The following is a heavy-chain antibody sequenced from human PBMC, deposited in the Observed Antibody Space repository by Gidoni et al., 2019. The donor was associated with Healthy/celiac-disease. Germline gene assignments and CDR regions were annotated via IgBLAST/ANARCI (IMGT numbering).Heavy chain of an antibody. CDR3: ARDLAARQKGFQH. D-gene: IGHD6-6*01. V-gene: IGHV3-48*03. CDR2: ISSSGSTI. J-gene: IGHJ1*01. CDR1: GFTFSSYE. Sequence: EVQLVESGGGLVQPGGSLRLSCAASGFTFSSYEMNWVRQAPGQGLEWVSYISSSGSTIYYADSVKGLFTISRDNAKNSLYLQMNSLRAEDTAVYYCARDLAARQKGFQHWGQGTLVTVSS.